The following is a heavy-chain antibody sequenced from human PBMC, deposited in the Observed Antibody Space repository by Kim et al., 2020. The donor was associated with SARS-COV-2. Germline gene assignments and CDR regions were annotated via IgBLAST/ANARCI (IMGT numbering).Heavy chain of an antibody. CDR1: GFTFGDYG. CDR2: INWNGGST. CDR3: ARGRKQWLTYYYYGKDV. D-gene: IGHD6-19*01. J-gene: IGHJ6*04. Sequence: GGSLRLSCAASGFTFGDYGMSWVRQAPGKGLEWVSGINWNGGSTGYADSVKGRFTISRDNAKNSLYLQMNSLRAEDTALYYCARGRKQWLTYYYYGKDVWGEGTTVTVSS. V-gene: IGHV3-20*04.